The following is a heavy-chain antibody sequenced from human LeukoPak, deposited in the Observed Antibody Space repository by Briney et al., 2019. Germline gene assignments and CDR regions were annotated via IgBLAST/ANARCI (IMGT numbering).Heavy chain of an antibody. CDR1: GGSISSSSYY. V-gene: IGHV4-39*01. D-gene: IGHD4-23*01. Sequence: KPSETLSLTCTVSGGSISSSSYYWGWIRQPPGKGLEWIGSIYYSGSTYYNPSLKIRVTISVDTSKNQFSLELSSVTAADTAVYYCARTTVVTPGRDGAFDIWGQGTMVTVSS. CDR3: ARTTVVTPGRDGAFDI. J-gene: IGHJ3*02. CDR2: IYYSGST.